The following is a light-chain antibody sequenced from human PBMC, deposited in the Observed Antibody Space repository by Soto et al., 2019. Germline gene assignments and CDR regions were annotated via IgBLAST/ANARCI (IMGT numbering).Light chain of an antibody. V-gene: IGLV2-14*01. CDR2: EVS. J-gene: IGLJ1*01. CDR1: SSDVGGYNY. CDR3: SSSGGSPTYV. Sequence: QSALTQPASVSGSPGQSITISCTGTSSDVGGYNYVSWYQQHPGKAPKLMIYEVSNRPSGLFNRFSGSKSGNTASLTISGLQAEDEADYYCSSSGGSPTYVFGTGTKLTVL.